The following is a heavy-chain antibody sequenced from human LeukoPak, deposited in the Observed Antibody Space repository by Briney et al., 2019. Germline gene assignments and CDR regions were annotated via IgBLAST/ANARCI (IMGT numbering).Heavy chain of an antibody. V-gene: IGHV3-23*01. Sequence: PGGSLRLSCAASGFTFSTSGMTWVRQAPGKGLDWVSIISGSGGTPYYTDSVKGRFTISRDNSKNTLYLQMNSLRAEDTAVYYCAKTRGISISGVVPLCDYWGQEPWSPSPQ. D-gene: IGHD3-3*01. J-gene: IGHJ4*01. CDR1: GFTFSTSG. CDR2: ISGSGGTP. CDR3: AKTRGISISGVVPLCDY.